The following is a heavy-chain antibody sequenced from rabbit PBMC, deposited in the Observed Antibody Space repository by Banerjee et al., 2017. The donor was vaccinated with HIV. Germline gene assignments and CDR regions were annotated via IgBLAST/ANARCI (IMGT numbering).Heavy chain of an antibody. Sequence: QEQLDESGGDLVKPGASLTLTCTASGFDFSTNTMCWVRQAPGKGLEWIACIGAGSNGSTYYASWAKGRFTISKTSSTTVTLQMTSLTAADTAIYFCARDAGSGAYIDGYFNLWGPGTLVTV. CDR1: GFDFSTNT. CDR3: ARDAGSGAYIDGYFNL. D-gene: IGHD8-1*01. V-gene: IGHV1S45*01. J-gene: IGHJ4*01. CDR2: IGAGSNGST.